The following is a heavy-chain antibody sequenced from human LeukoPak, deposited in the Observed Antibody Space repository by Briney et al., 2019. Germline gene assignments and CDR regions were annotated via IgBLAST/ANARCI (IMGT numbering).Heavy chain of an antibody. CDR1: GYTFTTYY. CDR3: ARDGSGGNCLFDY. CDR2: INPSGGST. V-gene: IGHV1-46*01. J-gene: IGHJ4*02. Sequence: ASVTVSCKSSGYTFTTYYLHGVRQAPGKGLEWMGIINPSGGSTILAQKFQDRVTRTMATSTSTLYMELTSLRSEDTAVYYCARDGSGGNCLFDYWGQGTLVTVSS. D-gene: IGHD2-15*01.